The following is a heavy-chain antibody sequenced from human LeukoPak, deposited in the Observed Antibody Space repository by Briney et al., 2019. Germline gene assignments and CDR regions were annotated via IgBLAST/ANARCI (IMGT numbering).Heavy chain of an antibody. CDR2: IDHTGTT. Sequence: SESLSLTCTVSGGSISSYYWSWIRQPPGKGLEWIGYIDHTGTTNYNPSLNSRVTISRDTSKNHFSLQLSSVTAADTAVYFCARGRVSSSTWHSTYYYYFYMDVWGKGTTVTVSS. V-gene: IGHV4-59*01. CDR1: GGSISSYY. J-gene: IGHJ6*03. CDR3: ARGRVSSSTWHSTYYYYFYMDV. D-gene: IGHD4-11*01.